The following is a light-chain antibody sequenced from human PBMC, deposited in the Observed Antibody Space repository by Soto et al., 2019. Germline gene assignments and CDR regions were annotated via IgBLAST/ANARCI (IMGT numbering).Light chain of an antibody. J-gene: IGLJ2*01. CDR3: SSFTSINSVV. CDR2: EVS. CDR1: SSDVGAYNY. V-gene: IGLV2-14*01. Sequence: QSALTQPASVSASPGQSITISCTGTSSDVGAYNYVSWYQQHPGKAPKLMIYEVSNRPSGVSNRFSGFKSANTASLIISWLQAEDEADYFCSSFTSINSVVFGGGTKLTVL.